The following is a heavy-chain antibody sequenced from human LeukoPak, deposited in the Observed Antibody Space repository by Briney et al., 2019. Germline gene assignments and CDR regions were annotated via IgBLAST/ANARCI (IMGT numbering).Heavy chain of an antibody. Sequence: PGGSLRLSCAASGFTFSDYYMGWIRQAPGKGLEWISYVTNNNGAMFYAGSLEGRFTIFRDNAKNSLYLQMNSLRPDDTAIYYCARALADNRGYYLGFDYWGRGTLVTVSS. V-gene: IGHV3-11*04. CDR2: VTNNNGAM. CDR1: GFTFSDYY. CDR3: ARALADNRGYYLGFDY. J-gene: IGHJ4*02. D-gene: IGHD3-22*01.